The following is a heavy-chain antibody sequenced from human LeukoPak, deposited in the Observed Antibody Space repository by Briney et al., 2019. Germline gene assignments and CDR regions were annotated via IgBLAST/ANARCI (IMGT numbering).Heavy chain of an antibody. J-gene: IGHJ4*02. CDR1: GFTFSTYA. CDR3: AKRGNYYSFDY. CDR2: ISDSGGRT. Sequence: PGGSLRLSCAASGFTFSTYAMNWVRQAPGKGLEWVSAISDSGGRTYYADSVRGRFTISRDSSKNTLYLRMNSLRAEDTAVYYCAKRGNYYSFDYWGQGTLVTVSS. D-gene: IGHD1-26*01. V-gene: IGHV3-23*01.